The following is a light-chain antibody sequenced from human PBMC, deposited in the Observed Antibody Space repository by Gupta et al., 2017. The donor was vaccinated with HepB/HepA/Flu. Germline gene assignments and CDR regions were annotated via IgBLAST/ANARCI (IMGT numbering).Light chain of an antibody. CDR2: KAS. CDR1: QSISSW. CDR3: QQYNSYSPYT. V-gene: IGKV1-5*03. Sequence: DIQMTESPATLSASVGDRVTITCRASQSISSWLAWYQQKPGKAPTLLIYKASSLESGVPSRFRGSGSGTAFTLPISSLQPDDFATYYCQQYNSYSPYTFGQGTKLEIK. J-gene: IGKJ2*01.